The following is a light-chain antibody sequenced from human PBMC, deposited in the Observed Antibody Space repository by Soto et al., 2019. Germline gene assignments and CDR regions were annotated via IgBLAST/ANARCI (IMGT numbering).Light chain of an antibody. CDR2: DVS. CDR1: ISDVGTYDF. CDR3: CLYAVTFSV. Sequence: QTLLTQPRSVSGSPGQSVTISCTGTISDVGTYDFVSWYQQHPGKAPRLMIFDVSERPSGVPDRFSGYKSGNTASLTISGLQAEDEADYYCCLYAVTFSVFGTGTKVTVL. V-gene: IGLV2-11*01. J-gene: IGLJ1*01.